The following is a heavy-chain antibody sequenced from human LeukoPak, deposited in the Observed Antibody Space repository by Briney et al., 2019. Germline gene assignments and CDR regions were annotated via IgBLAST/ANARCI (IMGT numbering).Heavy chain of an antibody. CDR3: ARDSSEQLARDENWFDP. V-gene: IGHV3-21*01. CDR2: ISSSSSYI. J-gene: IGHJ5*02. CDR1: GFTFSSYS. Sequence: PGGSLRLSCAASGFTFSSYSMNWVRQAPGKGLEWVSSISSSSSYIYYADSVKGRFTISRGNAKNSLYLQMNSLRAEDTAVYYCARDSSEQLARDENWFDPWGQGTLVTVSS. D-gene: IGHD6-6*01.